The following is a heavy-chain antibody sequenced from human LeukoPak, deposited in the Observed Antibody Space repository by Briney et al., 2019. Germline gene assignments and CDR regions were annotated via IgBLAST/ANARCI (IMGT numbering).Heavy chain of an antibody. CDR2: MNTNTGNP. J-gene: IGHJ1*01. CDR1: GYTFTSYA. Sequence: GASVKVSCKASGYTFTSYAMNWVRQAPGQGLEWMGWMNTNTGNPTYAQGFTGRFVFSLDTSVSTAYLQISSLKADDTAVYYCARSLRYFDWLTEYFQHWGQGTLVTVSS. V-gene: IGHV7-4-1*02. CDR3: ARSLRYFDWLTEYFQH. D-gene: IGHD3-9*01.